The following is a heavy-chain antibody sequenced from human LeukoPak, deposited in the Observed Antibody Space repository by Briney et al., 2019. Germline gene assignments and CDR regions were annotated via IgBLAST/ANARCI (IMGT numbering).Heavy chain of an antibody. CDR3: AREGIVAAGTFYP. CDR2: INPNSGGT. J-gene: IGHJ5*02. Sequence: ASVKVSCKASGYTFTGYYMHWVRQAPGQGLEGMGWINPNSGGTNYAQKFQGRVTMTRDTSISTAYMELSRLRSDDTAVYYCAREGIVAAGTFYPWGQGTLVTVSS. D-gene: IGHD6-13*01. V-gene: IGHV1-2*02. CDR1: GYTFTGYY.